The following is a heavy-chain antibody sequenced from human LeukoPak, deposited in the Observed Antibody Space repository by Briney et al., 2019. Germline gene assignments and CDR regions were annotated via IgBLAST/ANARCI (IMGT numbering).Heavy chain of an antibody. Sequence: SETLSLTCTVSGGSISNYYWSWIRQPPGKGLEWIGYIYFSGITYYHPSLKSRVTISVDTSKTQFSLKLTSVTAADTAVYYCARARVDKVGYTSNWFFPLDYWGQGTLVTVSS. CDR1: GGSISNYY. V-gene: IGHV4-59*01. CDR2: IYFSGIT. CDR3: ARARVDKVGYTSNWFFPLDY. D-gene: IGHD6-13*01. J-gene: IGHJ4*02.